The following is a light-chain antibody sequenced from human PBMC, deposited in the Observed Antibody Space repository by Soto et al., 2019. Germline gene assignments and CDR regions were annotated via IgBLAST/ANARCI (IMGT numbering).Light chain of an antibody. J-gene: IGKJ5*01. Sequence: EIVMTQSPATLSVSPGERATLSCRPSQSVSSNLAWYQQKPGQAPRLLIYGASTRATGIPARFGGSGSGTDFTLTINSLEPEDFAVYYCQQRNVWPPITFGQGTRLEI. CDR2: GAS. CDR3: QQRNVWPPIT. V-gene: IGKV3-15*01. CDR1: QSVSSN.